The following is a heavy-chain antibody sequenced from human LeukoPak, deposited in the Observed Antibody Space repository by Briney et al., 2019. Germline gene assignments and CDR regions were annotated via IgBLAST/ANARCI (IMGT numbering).Heavy chain of an antibody. CDR2: IWYDGSNK. V-gene: IGHV3-33*01. Sequence: PGGSLRLSCAASGFTFSSYGMHWVRQAPAKGLEWVAVIWYDGSNKYYADSVKGRFTISRDNSKNTLYLQMNSLRAEDTAVYYCARERGYTGPFDYWGQGTLVTVSS. CDR3: ARERGYTGPFDY. CDR1: GFTFSSYG. J-gene: IGHJ4*02. D-gene: IGHD3-16*02.